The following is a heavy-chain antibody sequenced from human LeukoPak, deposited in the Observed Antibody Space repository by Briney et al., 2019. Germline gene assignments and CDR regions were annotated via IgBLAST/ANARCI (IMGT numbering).Heavy chain of an antibody. CDR3: AREDSSWTFDY. D-gene: IGHD6-13*01. Sequence: SETLTLTCTVSACSISSSYWSWIRQPAGKGLQCIGRIYTSGSTNYNPSLKSRVTMSVDTSKNQFSLKRSSVTAADTAVYYCAREDSSWTFDYWGPGTLVTVSS. J-gene: IGHJ4*02. V-gene: IGHV4-4*07. CDR1: ACSISSSY. CDR2: IYTSGST.